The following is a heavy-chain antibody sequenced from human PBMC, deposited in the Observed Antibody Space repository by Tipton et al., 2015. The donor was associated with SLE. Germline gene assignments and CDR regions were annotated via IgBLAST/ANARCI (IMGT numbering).Heavy chain of an antibody. Sequence: SLRLSCAGSGFSFSDFYMTWIRQAPGEGLEWVSYIGGSGPTIYYADSVKGRFTVSRDIAKNSLFLQMNSLRAEDTALYYCAKGRDGYNEPGYWGQGILVTVSS. V-gene: IGHV3-11*01. CDR1: GFSFSDFY. CDR2: IGGSGPTI. J-gene: IGHJ4*02. D-gene: IGHD5-24*01. CDR3: AKGRDGYNEPGY.